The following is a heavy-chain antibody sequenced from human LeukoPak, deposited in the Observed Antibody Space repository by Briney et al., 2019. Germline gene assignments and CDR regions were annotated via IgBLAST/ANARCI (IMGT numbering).Heavy chain of an antibody. CDR2: ISGSGGST. CDR3: AKGYCSSTTCYSRFDP. CDR1: GFTFSSYA. V-gene: IGHV3-23*01. J-gene: IGHJ5*02. D-gene: IGHD2-2*02. Sequence: GGSMRLSCAASGFTFSSYAMSWVRQAPVKGLEWVSAISGSGGSTFIADSVKGRFTISRDNSKNMLYLQMNSLRDEDTAVYYCAKGYCSSTTCYSRFDPWAMEPWSPSPQ.